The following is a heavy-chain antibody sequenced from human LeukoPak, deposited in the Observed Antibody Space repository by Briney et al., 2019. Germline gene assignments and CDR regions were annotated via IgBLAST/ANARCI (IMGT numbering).Heavy chain of an antibody. CDR2: IYCSGST. CDR3: ARDSSGWSFYFDY. J-gene: IGHJ4*02. D-gene: IGHD6-19*01. CDR1: GGSISSYY. V-gene: IGHV4-59*01. Sequence: PSETLSLTCTVSGGSISSYYWSWIRQPPGKGLEWIGYIYCSGSTNYNPSLKSRVTISVDTSKNQFSLKLSSVTAAGTAVYYCARDSSGWSFYFDYWGQGTLVTVSS.